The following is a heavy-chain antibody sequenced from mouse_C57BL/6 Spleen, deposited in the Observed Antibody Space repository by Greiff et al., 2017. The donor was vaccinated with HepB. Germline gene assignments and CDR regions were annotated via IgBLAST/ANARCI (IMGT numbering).Heavy chain of an antibody. CDR1: GFTLSDYG. J-gene: IGHJ4*01. V-gene: IGHV5-17*01. CDR3: ARGATIVKYYAMDY. Sequence: EVQLVESGGGLVKPGGSLKLSCAASGFTLSDYGMHWVRQAPEKGLEWVAYISSGSSTIYYADTVKGRFTISRDNAKNTLFLQMTSLRSEDTAMYYCARGATIVKYYAMDYWGQGTSVTVSS. D-gene: IGHD2-5*01. CDR2: ISSGSSTI.